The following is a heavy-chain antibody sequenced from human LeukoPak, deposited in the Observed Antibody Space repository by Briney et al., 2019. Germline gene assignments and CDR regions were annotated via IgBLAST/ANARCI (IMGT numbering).Heavy chain of an antibody. V-gene: IGHV3-74*01. CDR2: IASDGSST. D-gene: IGHD3-22*01. J-gene: IGHJ3*02. CDR3: AKVSVVAGRNAFDI. CDR1: GFTFSSYW. Sequence: GGSLRLSCAASGFTFSSYWMNWVRQAPGKGLVWVSRIASDGSSTTYADSVKGRFTISRDNSKNMLYLQMNSLRVEDTAIYYCAKVSVVAGRNAFDIWGQGTMVTVSS.